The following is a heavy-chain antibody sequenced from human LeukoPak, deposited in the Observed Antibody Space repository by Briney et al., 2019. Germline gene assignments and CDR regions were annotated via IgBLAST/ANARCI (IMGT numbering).Heavy chain of an antibody. J-gene: IGHJ3*02. V-gene: IGHV3-23*01. CDR3: ATDIRWGAFDI. Sequence: GSLRLSCAASGFTFSSYGMYWVRQAPGKGLEWVSGISGSGGSTYYADSVKGRFTISRDNSKNTLYLQMNSLRAEDTAVYYCATDIRWGAFDIWGQGTMVTVSS. CDR2: ISGSGGST. CDR1: GFTFSSYG. D-gene: IGHD3-3*01.